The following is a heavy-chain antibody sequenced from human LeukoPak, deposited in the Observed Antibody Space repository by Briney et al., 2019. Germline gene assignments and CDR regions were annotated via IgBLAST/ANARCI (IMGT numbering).Heavy chain of an antibody. CDR3: ARERKMATRASYYYHYGMDV. Sequence: ETLSLTCTVSGGSISSYYWSWIRQPPGKGLEWIGYIYYSGSTNYNPSLKSRVTISVDTSKNQFSLKLSSVTAADTAVYYCARERKMATRASYYYHYGMDVWGQGTTVTVSS. CDR1: GGSISSYY. D-gene: IGHD5-24*01. J-gene: IGHJ6*02. V-gene: IGHV4-59*01. CDR2: IYYSGST.